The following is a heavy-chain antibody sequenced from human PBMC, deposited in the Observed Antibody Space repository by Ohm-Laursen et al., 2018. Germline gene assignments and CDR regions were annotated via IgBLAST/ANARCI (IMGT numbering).Heavy chain of an antibody. Sequence: SLRLSCTASGFTVSSYEMSWVRQAPGMGLEWVSHISNSGSAIRYADSVKGRFTISRDNAKNSLYLQMNSLRAEDTAVYYCAGDQVTMMDVWGQGTTVTVSS. D-gene: IGHD4-17*01. CDR1: GFTVSSYE. J-gene: IGHJ6*02. CDR3: AGDQVTMMDV. V-gene: IGHV3-48*03. CDR2: ISNSGSAI.